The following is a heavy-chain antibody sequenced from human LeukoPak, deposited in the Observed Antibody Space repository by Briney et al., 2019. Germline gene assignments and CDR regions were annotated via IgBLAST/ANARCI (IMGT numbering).Heavy chain of an antibody. J-gene: IGHJ4*02. CDR3: ARAGGYYYDSSGYYY. CDR1: GGSISSYY. Sequence: PSETLSLTCTVSGGSISSYYWSWIRQPPGKGLEWIGYIYYSGSTNYNPSLKSRVTISVDTSKNQFSLKLSSVTAADTAVYYCARAGGYYYDSSGYYYWGQGTLVTVSS. D-gene: IGHD3-22*01. CDR2: IYYSGST. V-gene: IGHV4-59*12.